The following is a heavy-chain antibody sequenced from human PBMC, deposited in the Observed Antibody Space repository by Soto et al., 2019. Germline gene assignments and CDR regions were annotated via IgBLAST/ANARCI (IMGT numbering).Heavy chain of an antibody. D-gene: IGHD5-18*01. Sequence: EVPLVESGGGLVQPGGSLRLSCAASGVTVSSNYMSWVRQAPGKGLEWVSVIYSGGSTYYADSVKGRFTISRDNSKNTLYLQMNSLRAEETAVYYCARHGYNYGGGYFDYWGQGTLVTVSS. CDR2: IYSGGST. J-gene: IGHJ4*02. CDR3: ARHGYNYGGGYFDY. V-gene: IGHV3-66*04. CDR1: GVTVSSNY.